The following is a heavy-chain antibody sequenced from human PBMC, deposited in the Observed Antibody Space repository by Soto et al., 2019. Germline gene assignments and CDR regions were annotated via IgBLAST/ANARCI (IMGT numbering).Heavy chain of an antibody. D-gene: IGHD3-16*01. Sequence: EVQLVESGGGLLQPGGSLRLSCVASGFTFSTYWMHWVRQAPGKGLVWVSRIKTDGSVTTYADSVKGRFTISRDNAKNTLYLQMNTLRAEDTAVYYCARDLGGSHDYWGRGTLVTVSS. J-gene: IGHJ4*02. CDR1: GFTFSTYW. V-gene: IGHV3-74*01. CDR2: IKTDGSVT. CDR3: ARDLGGSHDY.